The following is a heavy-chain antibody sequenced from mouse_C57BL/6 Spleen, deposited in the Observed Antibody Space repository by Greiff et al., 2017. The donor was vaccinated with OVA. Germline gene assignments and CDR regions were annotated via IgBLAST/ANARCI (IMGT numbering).Heavy chain of an antibody. J-gene: IGHJ4*01. Sequence: VQLQESGPGLVQPSQSLSITCTVSGFSLTSYGVHWVRQSPGKGLEWLGVIWRGGSTDYNAAFMSRLSITKDNSKSQVFFKMNSLQADDTAIYYCAKRGGEGYAMDYWGQGTSVTVSS. CDR2: IWRGGST. CDR1: GFSLTSYG. V-gene: IGHV2-5*01. CDR3: AKRGGEGYAMDY.